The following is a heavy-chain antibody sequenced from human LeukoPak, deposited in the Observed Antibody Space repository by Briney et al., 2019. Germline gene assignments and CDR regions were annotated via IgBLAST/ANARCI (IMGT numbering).Heavy chain of an antibody. CDR3: AREVAKYGSTSYYDY. J-gene: IGHJ4*02. CDR2: ITYDGSNK. V-gene: IGHV3-30*03. D-gene: IGHD3-10*01. Sequence: GRSLRLSCAASGFTFSSYGMHWVRQAPGKGLEWVAVITYDGSNKYYADSVKGRFTIYRDNSKNTLYLQMNSLRAEDTAVYYCAREVAKYGSTSYYDYWGQGTLVTVSS. CDR1: GFTFSSYG.